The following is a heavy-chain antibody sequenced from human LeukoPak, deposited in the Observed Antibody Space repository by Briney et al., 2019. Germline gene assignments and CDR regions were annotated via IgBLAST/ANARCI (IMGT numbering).Heavy chain of an antibody. V-gene: IGHV4-59*08. Sequence: PSETLSLTCTVSGGSISGYHWSWIRQPPGKALEWIGYIYYTGKTNYNSSLKSRVTISVDTSKNQFSLKLSSVTAADTAVYYCARRSYGFISFDYRGQGTLVTVSS. CDR1: GGSISGYH. CDR3: ARRSYGFISFDY. J-gene: IGHJ4*02. D-gene: IGHD5-18*01. CDR2: IYYTGKT.